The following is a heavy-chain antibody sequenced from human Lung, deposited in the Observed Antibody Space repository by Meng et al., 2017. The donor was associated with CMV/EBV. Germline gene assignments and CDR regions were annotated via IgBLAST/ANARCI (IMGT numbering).Heavy chain of an antibody. CDR2: ISAYNGDT. V-gene: IGHV1-18*01. D-gene: IGHD6-19*01. CDR1: GYIFTKYG. CDR3: ARDAGTIAVSGIGDY. J-gene: IGHJ4*02. Sequence: ASVXVSXKASGYIFTKYGVNWMRQAPGQGPEWMGWISAYNGDTMYAPKVQGRVTMTTDTSTSTAYMELRGLRSDDTAVYYRARDAGTIAVSGIGDYWGQGTLVTVSS.